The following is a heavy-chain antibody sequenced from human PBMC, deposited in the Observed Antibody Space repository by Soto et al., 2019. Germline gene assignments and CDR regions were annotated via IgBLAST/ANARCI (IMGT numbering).Heavy chain of an antibody. CDR1: GGTFSSYA. J-gene: IGHJ6*02. CDR3: ARDLRITFGKYGMDV. V-gene: IGHV1-69*13. CDR2: IIPIFGTA. D-gene: IGHD3-16*01. Sequence: SVKVSCKASGGTFSSYAISWVRQAPGQGLEWMGGIIPIFGTANYAQKFQGRVTITADESTSTAYMELSSLRSEDTAVYYCARDLRITFGKYGMDVWGQGTTVTVSS.